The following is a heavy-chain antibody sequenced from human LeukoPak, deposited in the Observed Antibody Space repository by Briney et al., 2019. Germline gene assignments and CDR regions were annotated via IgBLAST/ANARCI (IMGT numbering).Heavy chain of an antibody. CDR3: SRFALRSAVSYPNWFDP. Sequence: GESLKISCKAFGYSFTDHWIGWVRQMPGKGLELMGIIYPDDSDVRYSPSFQGQVTISADNSINTAYLQWRNLKAPDSAMYYCSRFALRSAVSYPNWFDPWGQGTLVTVSS. J-gene: IGHJ5*02. CDR2: IYPDDSDV. CDR1: GYSFTDHW. V-gene: IGHV5-51*01. D-gene: IGHD4-17*01.